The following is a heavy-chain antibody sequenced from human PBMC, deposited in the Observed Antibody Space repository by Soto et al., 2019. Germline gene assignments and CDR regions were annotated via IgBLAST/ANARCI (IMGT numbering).Heavy chain of an antibody. J-gene: IGHJ6*02. V-gene: IGHV1-46*01. Sequence: ASVKVSCKALRYTFTSYYLHWVRQAPGQGLEWLGVINPNSGGTTYPQKFQGRVTMTRDTSTSTGYMELSSLRSEDTAMYYCARVLYNFWSGYGMDVWGQGTSVTV. CDR1: RYTFTSYY. CDR2: INPNSGGT. CDR3: ARVLYNFWSGYGMDV. D-gene: IGHD3-3*01.